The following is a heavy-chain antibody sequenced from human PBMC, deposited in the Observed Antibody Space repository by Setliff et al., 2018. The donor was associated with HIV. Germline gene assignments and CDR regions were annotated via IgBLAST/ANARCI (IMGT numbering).Heavy chain of an antibody. Sequence: LRLSCAASGFTFSSYSLNWVRQAPGKGLEWVSYISSSSSTVFYADSVKGRFTISRDDAKNSLILQMNSLRAEDTAVYYCARDWLADGYSTKFAFDIWGQGTMVTVSS. D-gene: IGHD5-18*01. CDR3: ARDWLADGYSTKFAFDI. CDR2: ISSSSSTV. V-gene: IGHV3-48*01. CDR1: GFTFSSYS. J-gene: IGHJ3*02.